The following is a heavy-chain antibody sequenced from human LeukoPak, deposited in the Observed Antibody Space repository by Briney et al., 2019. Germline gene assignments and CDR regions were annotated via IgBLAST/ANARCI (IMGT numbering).Heavy chain of an antibody. V-gene: IGHV3-30-3*01. CDR2: ISYDGSNK. Sequence: GGSLRLSCAASGFTFSSYAMHWVRQAPGKGLEWVAVISYDGSNKYYADSVKGRFTISRDNSKNTLYLQMNSLRAEDTAVYYCARGYIAVAGIFDYWGQGTLVTVSS. J-gene: IGHJ4*02. D-gene: IGHD6-13*01. CDR1: GFTFSSYA. CDR3: ARGYIAVAGIFDY.